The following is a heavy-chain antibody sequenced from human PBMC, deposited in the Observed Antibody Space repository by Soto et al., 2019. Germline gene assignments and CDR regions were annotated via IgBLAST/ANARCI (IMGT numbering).Heavy chain of an antibody. Sequence: GGSLRLSCVASGFTFSRYSIHWVRQAPGKGLEWVAVISFDGGENYYADSVQGRFSLSRDNSKSTVFLQMSSLRAADTALYFCARQGVHAFDYWGTGPLVTVSS. V-gene: IGHV3-30-3*01. CDR2: ISFDGGEN. CDR1: GFTFSRYS. CDR3: ARQGVHAFDY. D-gene: IGHD2-8*01. J-gene: IGHJ4*02.